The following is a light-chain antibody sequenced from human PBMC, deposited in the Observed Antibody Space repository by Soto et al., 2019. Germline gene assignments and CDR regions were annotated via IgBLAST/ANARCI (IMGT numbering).Light chain of an antibody. CDR2: LNTDGSH. Sequence: QAVLTQSPSASASLGASVKLTCTLSSGHSSYAIAWHQQQPEKGPRYLMKLNTDGSHSKGDGIPDRFSGSTSGAECYLTISSLPSEDEADYYCQTWGTGIGVFGGGTKLTVL. CDR3: QTWGTGIGV. V-gene: IGLV4-69*01. CDR1: SGHSSYA. J-gene: IGLJ2*01.